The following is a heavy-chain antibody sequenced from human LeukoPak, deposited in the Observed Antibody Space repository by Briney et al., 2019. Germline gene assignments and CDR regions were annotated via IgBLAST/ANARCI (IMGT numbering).Heavy chain of an antibody. D-gene: IGHD3-22*01. CDR3: ATASMIVVNEGYYFDY. Sequence: GEPLKISCKGSGYSFTSYWIGWVRQMPGKGLEWMGIIYPGDSDTRYSPSFQGQVTISADKSISTAYLQWSSLKASDTAMYYCATASMIVVNEGYYFDYWGQGTLVTVSS. CDR2: IYPGDSDT. CDR1: GYSFTSYW. V-gene: IGHV5-51*01. J-gene: IGHJ4*02.